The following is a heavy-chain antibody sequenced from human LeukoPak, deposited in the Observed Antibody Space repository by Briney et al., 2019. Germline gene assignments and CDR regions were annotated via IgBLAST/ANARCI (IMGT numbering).Heavy chain of an antibody. CDR2: IYYSGST. D-gene: IGHD1-14*01. CDR1: GGSISSGGYY. CDR3: ARTTRLWYFDY. V-gene: IGHV4-61*08. J-gene: IGHJ4*02. Sequence: SETLSLTCTVSGGSISSGGYYWSWIRQPPGKGLEWIGYIYYSGSTNYNPSLKSRVTISVDTSKNQFSLKLSSVTAADTAVYYCARTTRLWYFDYWGQGTLVTVSS.